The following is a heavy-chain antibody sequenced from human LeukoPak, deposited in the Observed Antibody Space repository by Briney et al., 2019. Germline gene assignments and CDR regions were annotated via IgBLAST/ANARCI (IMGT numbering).Heavy chain of an antibody. V-gene: IGHV4-39*07. CDR3: AREKNDYGDYASLDY. D-gene: IGHD4-17*01. J-gene: IGHJ4*02. CDR2: IYYSGST. CDR1: GGSISSSSYY. Sequence: SETLTLTCTVSGGSISSSSYYWGWIRQPPGKGLVWIGSIYYSGSTYYNPSLKSRVTISVDTSNNQFSLKLSSVTAADTAVYYCAREKNDYGDYASLDYWGQGTLVTVSS.